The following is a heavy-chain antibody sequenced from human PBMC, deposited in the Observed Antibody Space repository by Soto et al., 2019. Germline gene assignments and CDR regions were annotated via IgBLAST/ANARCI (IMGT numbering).Heavy chain of an antibody. J-gene: IGHJ6*03. CDR2: IYYSGST. Sequence: SETLSLTCPVAGGSISSYYLIWIRQPPGKGLEWIGYIYYSGSTNYNPSLKSRVTISVDTSKNQFSLKLSSVTAADTAVYYCARYTYYDFWSGYTSYYYYYMDVWGKGTTVTVSS. CDR3: ARYTYYDFWSGYTSYYYYYMDV. D-gene: IGHD3-3*01. V-gene: IGHV4-59*01. CDR1: GGSISSYY.